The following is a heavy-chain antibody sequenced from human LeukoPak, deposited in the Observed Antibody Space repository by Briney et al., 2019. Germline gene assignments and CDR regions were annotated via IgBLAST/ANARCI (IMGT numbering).Heavy chain of an antibody. V-gene: IGHV4-59*08. J-gene: IGHJ6*02. Sequence: SETPSLTGTVSGGFISTFHWSRIRQPPGRGLVVIAFNHNTGSTNYNPSRNRRVTISVGTAKNQFFLKLSSVTAADAGVYYCARHVHCSGGSCYRYGFDGWGHGTTVTASS. D-gene: IGHD2-15*01. CDR3: ARHVHCSGGSCYRYGFDG. CDR2: NHNTGST. CDR1: GGFISTFH.